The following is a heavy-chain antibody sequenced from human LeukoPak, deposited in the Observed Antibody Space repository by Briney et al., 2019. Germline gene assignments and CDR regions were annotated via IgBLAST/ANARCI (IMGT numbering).Heavy chain of an antibody. CDR2: IYSGRTF. D-gene: IGHD5-12*01. J-gene: IGHJ5*01. CDR1: AASISSSNHH. CDR3: VRHDGRGGATMGAFDS. V-gene: IGHV4-39*01. Sequence: SETLSLTCTISAASISSSNHHWGWIRQSPGKGLEWIGSIYSGRTFYYNPSLNSRVTISVVTSDQFTLQLNSVTAAGTAVYYCVRHDGRGGATMGAFDSWGQGSLVTISS.